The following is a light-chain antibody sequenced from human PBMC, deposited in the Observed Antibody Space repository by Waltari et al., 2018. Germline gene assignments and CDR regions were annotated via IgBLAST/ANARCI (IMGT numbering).Light chain of an antibody. V-gene: IGLV4-69*01. J-gene: IGLJ3*02. Sequence: QLVLTQSPSASASLGASVKLTCTLSSGHINHVIAWLQQRPEKGPRYLMKVNSDGSHNKGDEIPDRFSGSGSGAERYLSISSLQSEDEADYICQTGGHGTWVFGGGTKLTVL. CDR3: QTGGHGTWV. CDR1: SGHINHV. CDR2: VNSDGSH.